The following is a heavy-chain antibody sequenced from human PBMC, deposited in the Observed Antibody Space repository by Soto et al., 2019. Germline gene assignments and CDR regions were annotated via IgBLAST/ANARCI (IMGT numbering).Heavy chain of an antibody. D-gene: IGHD3-10*01. J-gene: IGHJ4*02. CDR3: ARHRGPTGPNY. CDR2: MYHSGKT. CDR1: GGSISDNNYH. Sequence: QLQLQESGPGLVKPSETLSLTCTVSGGSISDNNYHWGWIRQPPGKGLEWIGSMYHSGKTYHRPSLKSRVPISGDTSKNQFSLNLGSVTAADTGVYYCARHRGPTGPNYWGQGTLVTVSS. V-gene: IGHV4-39*01.